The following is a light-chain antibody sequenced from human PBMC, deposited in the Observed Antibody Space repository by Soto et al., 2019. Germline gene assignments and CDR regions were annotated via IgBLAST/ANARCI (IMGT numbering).Light chain of an antibody. CDR1: QGIRDD. V-gene: IGKV1-6*01. CDR3: QQYVGSPIT. CDR2: SAS. J-gene: IGKJ5*01. Sequence: AIQMTQSPSSLSASVGDRVTITCRASQGIRDDLAWYQQKPGKAPKLLIYSASSLPSGVPSRFSGSGSGTDFTLTISSLQPEDFAVYYCQQYVGSPITFGQGTRLEIK.